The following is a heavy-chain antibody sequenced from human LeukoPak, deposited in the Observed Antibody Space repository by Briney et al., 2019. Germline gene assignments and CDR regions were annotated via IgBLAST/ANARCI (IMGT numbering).Heavy chain of an antibody. CDR2: IDSGGNT. CDR3: ARGGFGSGSLLGYYFDY. V-gene: IGHV3-53*01. D-gene: IGHD3-10*01. J-gene: IGHJ4*02. Sequence: PGGSLRLSGAASAFTVSSNYMRWVRHAPGKGLEGVSAIDSGGNTYYADSVRGRFTLSRDNSKNTLYLQMNSLRADDTAVYYCARGGFGSGSLLGYYFDYWGQGTLVTVSS. CDR1: AFTVSSNY.